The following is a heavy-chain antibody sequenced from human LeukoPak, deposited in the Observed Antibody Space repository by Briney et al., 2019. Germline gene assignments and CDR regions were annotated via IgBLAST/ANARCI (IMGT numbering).Heavy chain of an antibody. CDR3: AEYYYDSSGYSYDY. CDR1: GYTFTSYG. CDR2: ISAYNGNT. V-gene: IGHV1-18*01. J-gene: IGHJ4*02. Sequence: ASVKVSCKASGYTFTSYGISWVRQAPGQGLEWMGWISAYNGNTNYAQKLQGRVTMTTDTSTSTAYMELRSLRSDDTAVYYCAEYYYDSSGYSYDYWGQGTLVTVSS. D-gene: IGHD3-22*01.